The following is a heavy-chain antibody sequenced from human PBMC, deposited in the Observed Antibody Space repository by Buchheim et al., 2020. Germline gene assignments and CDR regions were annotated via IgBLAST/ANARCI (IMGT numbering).Heavy chain of an antibody. V-gene: IGHV3-30*03. Sequence: QVQLVESGGGVVQPGRSLRLSCAASGFTFSTYAMHWVRQAPGKGLEWLAVISDDGTNNYYTDAVKGRFTISQDNSKNTVYLQVDSLTTEDTAAYYCARTDCGTTHCKHLQYWGLGTL. CDR3: ARTDCGTTHCKHLQY. D-gene: IGHD2-21*01. CDR1: GFTFSTYA. CDR2: ISDDGTNN. J-gene: IGHJ4*02.